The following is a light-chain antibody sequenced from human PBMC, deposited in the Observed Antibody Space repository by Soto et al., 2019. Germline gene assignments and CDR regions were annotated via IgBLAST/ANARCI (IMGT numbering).Light chain of an antibody. Sequence: EIELTQSPGTLSLSPGERATLSCKASQSISSTLLAWYQQKTGQAPRLLIYSSSIRATGIPDRFSGSGSGTDFTLTISRLEPEDFAVYYCQQYGSSLITFGRGTRLES. V-gene: IGKV3-20*01. J-gene: IGKJ5*01. CDR2: SSS. CDR3: QQYGSSLIT. CDR1: QSISSTL.